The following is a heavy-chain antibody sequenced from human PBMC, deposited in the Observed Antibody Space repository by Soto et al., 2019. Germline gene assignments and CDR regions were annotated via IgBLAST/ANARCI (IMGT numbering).Heavy chain of an antibody. D-gene: IGHD3-3*01. CDR3: ARILRFLEWPLDY. CDR2: MNGNNGDT. J-gene: IGHJ4*02. V-gene: IGHV1-8*02. Sequence: ASVKVSCKTSGYTFTTYDIHWVRQASGRGLEWMGSMNGNNGDTAYAQKFQGRVTMTKDTSTSTACMELRSLRSDDTAVYYCARILRFLEWPLDYWGQGTLVTVS. CDR1: GYTFTTYD.